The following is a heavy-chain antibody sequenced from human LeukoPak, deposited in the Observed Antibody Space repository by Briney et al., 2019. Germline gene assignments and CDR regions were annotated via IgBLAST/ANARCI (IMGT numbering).Heavy chain of an antibody. V-gene: IGHV1-18*01. CDR1: GYTFSNYG. D-gene: IGHD3-16*02. J-gene: IGHJ4*02. CDR2: ISAYNGNT. Sequence: ASVKVSCKASGYTFSNYGVSWVRQAPGRGLEWLGWISAYNGNTNYAQKFQGRVTMTRDTSTSTAYMEVTSLRSEDTAVYYCARVDTYYDYIWGSYRLDYWGQGTLVTVSS. CDR3: ARVDTYYDYIWGSYRLDY.